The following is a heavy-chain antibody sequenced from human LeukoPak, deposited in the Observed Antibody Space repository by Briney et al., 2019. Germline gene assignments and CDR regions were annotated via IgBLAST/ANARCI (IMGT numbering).Heavy chain of an antibody. Sequence: PSETLSLTCAVYGGSFSGYYWSWIRQPPGKGLEWIGEINHSGSTNYNPSIKSRVTISVDTSKNQFSLKLSSVTAADTAVYYCARVSQSLDTGTTAWDWFDPWGQGTLVTVSS. V-gene: IGHV4-34*01. J-gene: IGHJ5*02. D-gene: IGHD1-7*01. CDR1: GGSFSGYY. CDR2: INHSGST. CDR3: ARVSQSLDTGTTAWDWFDP.